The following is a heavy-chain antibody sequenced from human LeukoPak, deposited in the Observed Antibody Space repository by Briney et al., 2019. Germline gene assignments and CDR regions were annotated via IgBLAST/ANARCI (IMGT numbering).Heavy chain of an antibody. V-gene: IGHV3-21*01. CDR3: ASLLAPLIAVLGY. CDR2: ISSSSSYI. J-gene: IGHJ4*02. CDR1: GFTFSSYS. Sequence: PGGSLRLSCAASGFTFSSYSMNWVRQAPGKGLERVSSISSSSSYIYYADSVKGRFTISRDNAKNSLYLQMNSLRAEDTAVYYCASLLAPLIAVLGYWGQGTLVTVSS. D-gene: IGHD6-19*01.